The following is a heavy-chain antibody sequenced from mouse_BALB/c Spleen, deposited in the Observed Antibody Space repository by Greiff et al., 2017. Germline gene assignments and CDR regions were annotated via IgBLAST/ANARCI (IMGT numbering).Heavy chain of an antibody. D-gene: IGHD2-10*02. V-gene: IGHV2-2*02. Sequence: QVQLKESGPGLVQPSQSLSITCTVSGFSLTSYGVHWVRQSPGKGLEWLGVIWSGGSTDYNAAFISRLSISKDNSKSQVFFKMNSLQANDTAIYYCAMYGNYVIWFAYWGQGTLVTVSA. CDR1: GFSLTSYG. CDR2: IWSGGST. J-gene: IGHJ3*01. CDR3: AMYGNYVIWFAY.